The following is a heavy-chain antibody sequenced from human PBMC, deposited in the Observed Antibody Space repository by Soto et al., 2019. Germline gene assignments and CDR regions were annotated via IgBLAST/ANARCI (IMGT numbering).Heavy chain of an antibody. CDR3: AKALSGWYLYFFDY. CDR2: ISDGGGTT. Sequence: EVLLLESGGGLAQPGVSLRLSCAASGFTFSSYAMSWVRQAPGKGLEWVSVISDGGGTTYYADSVKGRFTISRDNSKNTLYLQMNSLRAEDTAVYYCAKALSGWYLYFFDYWGQGTLVTVSS. V-gene: IGHV3-23*01. J-gene: IGHJ4*02. D-gene: IGHD6-19*01. CDR1: GFTFSSYA.